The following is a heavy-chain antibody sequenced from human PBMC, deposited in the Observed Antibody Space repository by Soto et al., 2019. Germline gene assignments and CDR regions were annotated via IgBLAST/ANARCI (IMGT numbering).Heavy chain of an antibody. CDR1: DGSISTYY. D-gene: IGHD3-10*01. Sequence: QVQLQESGPGLVKPSETLSLTCAVSDGSISTYYWSWIRQPPGEGLGWIGTIYSRGSTNYKPSLTSRVTISLDQSKKRFSLQRSSVTAADTAVYCCARTFYYGAGRFFFDYWGQGTLVTVSS. V-gene: IGHV4-59*08. CDR3: ARTFYYGAGRFFFDY. CDR2: IYSRGST. J-gene: IGHJ4*02.